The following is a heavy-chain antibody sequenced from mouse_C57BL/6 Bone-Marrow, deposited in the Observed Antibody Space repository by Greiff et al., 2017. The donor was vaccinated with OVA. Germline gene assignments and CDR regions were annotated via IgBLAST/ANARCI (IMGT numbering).Heavy chain of an antibody. J-gene: IGHJ4*01. CDR3: TIITTVVATPYAMDY. V-gene: IGHV1-15*01. D-gene: IGHD1-1*01. CDR2: IDPETGGT. Sequence: QVQLQQSGAELVRPGASVTLSCKASGYTFTDYEMHWVKQTPVHGLEWIGAIDPETGGTAYNQKFKGKAILTADKSSSTAYMELRSLTSEDSAVYYCTIITTVVATPYAMDYWGQGTSVTVSS. CDR1: GYTFTDYE.